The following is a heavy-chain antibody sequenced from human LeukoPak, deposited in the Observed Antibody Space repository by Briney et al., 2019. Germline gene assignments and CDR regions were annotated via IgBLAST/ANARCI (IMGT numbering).Heavy chain of an antibody. Sequence: GGSLRLSCAASGFTFSSYSMNWVRQAPGKGLEWVSSISSSSSYIYYADSVKGRFIISRDNAKNSLYLQMNSLRAEDTAVYYCAIAVTNRPVGVDYWGQGTLVTVSS. CDR2: ISSSSSYI. D-gene: IGHD4-17*01. CDR1: GFTFSSYS. J-gene: IGHJ4*02. V-gene: IGHV3-21*01. CDR3: AIAVTNRPVGVDY.